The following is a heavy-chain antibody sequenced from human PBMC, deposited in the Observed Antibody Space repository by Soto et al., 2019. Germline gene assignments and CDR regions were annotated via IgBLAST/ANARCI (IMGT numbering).Heavy chain of an antibody. CDR2: ISYDGSNK. CDR1: GFTFSSYA. V-gene: IGHV3-30-3*01. J-gene: IGHJ4*02. D-gene: IGHD3-22*01. CDR3: ASPDSSGYSGY. Sequence: QVQLVESGGGVVQPGRSLRLSCAASGFTFSSYAMHWVRQAPGKGLEWVAVISYDGSNKYYADSVKGRFTISRDNSKNTLYLQMNSLRAEDTAVYYCASPDSSGYSGYWGQGTLVTVSS.